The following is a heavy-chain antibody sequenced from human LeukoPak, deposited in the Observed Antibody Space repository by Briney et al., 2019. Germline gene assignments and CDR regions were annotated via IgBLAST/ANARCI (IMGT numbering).Heavy chain of an antibody. J-gene: IGHJ3*02. CDR3: ATVDRNYDFWSGLEI. CDR2: INPNSGGT. CDR1: GYTFTGYY. V-gene: IGHV1-2*02. D-gene: IGHD3-3*01. Sequence: ASVKVSFKASGYTFTGYYMHWVRQAPGQGLEWMGWINPNSGGTNYAQKFQGRVTITRDTSISTAYMELSRLRSDDTAVYYCATVDRNYDFWSGLEIWGQGTMVTVSS.